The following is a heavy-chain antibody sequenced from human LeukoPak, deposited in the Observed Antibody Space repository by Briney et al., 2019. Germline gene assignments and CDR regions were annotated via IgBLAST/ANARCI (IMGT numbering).Heavy chain of an antibody. Sequence: SETLSLTCTVSAGSISGYYWSWIRQPPGKGLERIGYIYYSGSTTYNPSLKSRVTISVGTSKKQFSLKLSSVIAADAAVYYCARSREVTTQCNWFDPWVQGTMVTVSS. J-gene: IGHJ5*02. CDR1: AGSISGYY. CDR3: ARSREVTTQCNWFDP. CDR2: IYYSGST. V-gene: IGHV4-59*01. D-gene: IGHD1-14*01.